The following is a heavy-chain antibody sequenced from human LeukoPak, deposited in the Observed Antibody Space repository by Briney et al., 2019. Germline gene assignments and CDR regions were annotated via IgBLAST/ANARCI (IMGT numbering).Heavy chain of an antibody. D-gene: IGHD3-22*01. CDR3: ARVGNYYDSSGYLDY. CDR2: IFSSGNT. V-gene: IGHV4-61*02. CDR1: GGSVSSGTYY. Sequence: SQTLSLTCTVSGGSVSSGTYYWSWIRQPAGKRLEWIGRIFSSGNTNYNPSLKSRVTISLDTSKNQFSLKLGSLTAADTAVYYCARVGNYYDSSGYLDYWGQGTLVTVSS. J-gene: IGHJ4*02.